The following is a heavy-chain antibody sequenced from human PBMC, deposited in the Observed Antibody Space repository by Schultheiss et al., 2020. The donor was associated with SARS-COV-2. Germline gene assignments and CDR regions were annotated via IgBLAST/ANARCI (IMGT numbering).Heavy chain of an antibody. V-gene: IGHV3-21*01. Sequence: GGSLRLSCAASGFTFSSYSMNWVRQAPGKGLEWVSSISSSSSYIYYADSVKGRFTISRDNAKNSLYLQMNSLRAEDTAVYYCTRDDSYGYIYYYYYMDVWGKGTTVTVSS. CDR2: ISSSSSYI. CDR1: GFTFSSYS. D-gene: IGHD5-18*01. J-gene: IGHJ6*03. CDR3: TRDDSYGYIYYYYYMDV.